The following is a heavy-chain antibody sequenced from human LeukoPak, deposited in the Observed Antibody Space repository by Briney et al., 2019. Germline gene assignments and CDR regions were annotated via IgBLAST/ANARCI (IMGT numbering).Heavy chain of an antibody. V-gene: IGHV4-34*01. J-gene: IGHJ4*02. D-gene: IGHD2-15*01. CDR2: INHSGST. CDR3: ARFSPRQEVVAAIPLIDY. CDR1: GGSFSGYY. Sequence: SETLSLTCAVYGGSFSGYYWSWIRQPPGKGLEWIGEINHSGSTNYNPSLKSRVTISVDTSKNQFSLKLSSVTAADTAVYYCARFSPRQEVVAAIPLIDYWGQGTLATVSS.